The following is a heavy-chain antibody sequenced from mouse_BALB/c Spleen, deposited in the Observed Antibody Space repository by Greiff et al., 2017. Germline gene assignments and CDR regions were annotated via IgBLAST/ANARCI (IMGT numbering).Heavy chain of an antibody. Sequence: EVQRVESGGGLVKPGGSRKLSCAASGFTFSSFGMHWVRQAPEKGLEWVAYISSGSSTIYYADTVKGRFTISRDNPKNTLFLQMTSLRSEDTAMYYCARSRGLGRYFDYWGQGTTLTVSS. CDR3: ARSRGLGRYFDY. D-gene: IGHD4-1*01. CDR1: GFTFSSFG. CDR2: ISSGSSTI. V-gene: IGHV5-17*02. J-gene: IGHJ2*01.